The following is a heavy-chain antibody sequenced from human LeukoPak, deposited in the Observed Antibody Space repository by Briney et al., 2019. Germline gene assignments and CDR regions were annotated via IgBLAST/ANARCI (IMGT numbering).Heavy chain of an antibody. J-gene: IGHJ6*03. D-gene: IGHD5-18*01. CDR1: GFTFSSYP. V-gene: IGHV3-23*01. CDR2: ISGSGDST. CDR3: AKAVTSSRPYYMDV. Sequence: GGSLRLSCAASGFTFSSYPMSWVRQAPGKGLEWVSAISGSGDSTYYADSVKGRFTISRDNSKNTLYLQMNSLRAEDTAVYYCAKAVTSSRPYYMDVWGKGTTVTVSS.